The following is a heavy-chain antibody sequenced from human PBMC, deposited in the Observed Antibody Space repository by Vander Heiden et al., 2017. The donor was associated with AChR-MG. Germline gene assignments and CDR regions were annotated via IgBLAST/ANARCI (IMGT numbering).Heavy chain of an antibody. D-gene: IGHD6-19*01. CDR1: GGTFSSYA. J-gene: IGHJ6*03. Sequence: QVQLVQSGAEVKKPGSSVKVSCKASGGTFSSYAISWVRQAPGQGLEWMGGIIPIFGTANYAQKFQGRVTITADESTSTAYMELSSLRSEDTAVYYCARTIAVAGYIYYYYYYMDVWGKGTTVTVSS. CDR2: IIPIFGTA. V-gene: IGHV1-69*01. CDR3: ARTIAVAGYIYYYYYYMDV.